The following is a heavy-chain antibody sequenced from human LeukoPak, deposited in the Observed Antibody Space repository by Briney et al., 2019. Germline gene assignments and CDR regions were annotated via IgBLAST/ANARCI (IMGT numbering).Heavy chain of an antibody. Sequence: SETLSLTCTVSGGSISSYYWSWIRQPAGKGLEWIGRIYTSGSTNYNPSLKSRVTMSVDTSKNQFSLKLSSVTAADTAVYYCAGDLGSYEAGNYFQHWGQGTLVTVSS. CDR1: GGSISSYY. V-gene: IGHV4-4*07. CDR2: IYTSGST. J-gene: IGHJ1*01. D-gene: IGHD6-19*01. CDR3: AGDLGSYEAGNYFQH.